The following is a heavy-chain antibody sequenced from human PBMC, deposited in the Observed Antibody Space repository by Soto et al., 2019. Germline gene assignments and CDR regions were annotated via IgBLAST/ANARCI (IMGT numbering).Heavy chain of an antibody. V-gene: IGHV3-64D*06. Sequence: AGTLTLTCSVSGFTFSSYTLQWVRREPPGEGVEGSAKIYHSGSTHYTASVKGRVTISIDNSKNQLYLQMSTVSAADTAVYYCVKEGSPTFPQVIVPSRRDSSSWYWVDWGQGTLVTVSS. J-gene: IGHJ4*02. CDR2: IYHSGST. CDR1: GFTFSSYTL. CDR3: VKEGSPTFPQVIVPSRRDSSSWYWVD. D-gene: IGHD6-13*01.